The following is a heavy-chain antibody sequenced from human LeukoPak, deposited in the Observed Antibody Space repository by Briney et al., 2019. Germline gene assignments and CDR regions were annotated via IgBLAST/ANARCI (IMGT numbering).Heavy chain of an antibody. CDR3: AKDMGLAFDY. CDR1: GFTFSSYA. CDR2: ISCSGGST. Sequence: GGSLTLSCAASGFTFSSYAMSWVRQAPGKGLEWVSAISCSGGSTYYADSVKGRFTISRDNSKNTLYLQMNSLRAEDTAVYYCAKDMGLAFDYWGQGAPVTVSS. V-gene: IGHV3-23*01. D-gene: IGHD3/OR15-3a*01. J-gene: IGHJ4*02.